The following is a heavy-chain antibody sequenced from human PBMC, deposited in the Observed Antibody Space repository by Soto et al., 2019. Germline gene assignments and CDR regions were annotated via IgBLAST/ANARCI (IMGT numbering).Heavy chain of an antibody. CDR2: MNPNSGNT. V-gene: IGHV1-8*01. J-gene: IGHJ5*02. D-gene: IGHD3-10*01. CDR1: GYTFPSYD. Sequence: QVQLVQSGAEVKKPGASVKVSCKASGYTFPSYDINWVRQATGQGLEWMGWMNPNSGNTGYAQKFQGRVTMTRNTSISTAYMKLRSLRSEEAAVYYCAREHYGNSAWFDPWGQGTLVTVSS. CDR3: AREHYGNSAWFDP.